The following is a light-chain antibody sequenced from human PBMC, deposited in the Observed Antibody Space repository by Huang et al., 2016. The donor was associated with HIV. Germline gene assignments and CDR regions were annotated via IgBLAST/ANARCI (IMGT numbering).Light chain of an antibody. V-gene: IGKV3-11*01. Sequence: EIVLTQSPATLSLSTGERATLSCRASQSVSSYLAWYQQKPGKSPRLLIYDASNRATGSPARFSGSWSGTDFTLTISSLEPEDFAVYYCQQRSNWPGITFGPGTKVDIK. CDR1: QSVSSY. J-gene: IGKJ3*01. CDR3: QQRSNWPGIT. CDR2: DAS.